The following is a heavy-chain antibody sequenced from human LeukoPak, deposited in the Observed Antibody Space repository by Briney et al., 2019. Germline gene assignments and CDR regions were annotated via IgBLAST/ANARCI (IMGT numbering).Heavy chain of an antibody. Sequence: GGSLRLSCAASGFTFSSYAMSWVRQAPGKGLERVSAISGSGGSTYYADSVKGRFTISRDNSKNTLYLQMNSPRAEDTAVYYCAKGAYCSGGSCYRSPFDYWGQGTLVTVSS. CDR2: ISGSGGST. V-gene: IGHV3-23*01. J-gene: IGHJ4*02. CDR3: AKGAYCSGGSCYRSPFDY. CDR1: GFTFSSYA. D-gene: IGHD2-15*01.